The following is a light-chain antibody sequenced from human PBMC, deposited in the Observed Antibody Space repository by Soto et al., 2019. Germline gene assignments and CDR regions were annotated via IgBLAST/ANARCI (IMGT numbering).Light chain of an antibody. CDR1: QNIGSR. Sequence: DIQMTQSPSTLSASVGDRVTITCRASQNIGSRLAWYQQQPGKAPKVLIYDASSLESGVPSTFSGSGSGTQFTLTISSLQPGDFATYYCQQYKSYWTFGQGTKVDIK. CDR3: QQYKSYWT. CDR2: DAS. V-gene: IGKV1-5*01. J-gene: IGKJ1*01.